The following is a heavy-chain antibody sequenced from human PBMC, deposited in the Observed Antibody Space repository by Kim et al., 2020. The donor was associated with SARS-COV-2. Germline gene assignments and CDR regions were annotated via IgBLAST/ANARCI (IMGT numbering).Heavy chain of an antibody. CDR2: IDYSGST. J-gene: IGHJ6*02. D-gene: IGHD3-22*01. CDR3: ARHRGYTYFYGMDV. CDR1: GGSISRYY. Sequence: SETLSLTCTVSGGSISRYYWSWIRQPPGKGLEWIGYIDYSGSTRYNPSLKSRVTISVDTSRNQFSLKLSSVTAADTAVYYCARHRGYTYFYGMDVWGQGTTVTVSS. V-gene: IGHV4-59*08.